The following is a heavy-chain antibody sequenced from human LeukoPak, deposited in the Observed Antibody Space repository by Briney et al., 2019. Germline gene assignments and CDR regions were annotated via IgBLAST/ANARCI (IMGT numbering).Heavy chain of an antibody. CDR3: AREGAVGATTIKAADY. CDR2: ISGSSSYT. Sequence: GGSQRLSCAASGFTFSDYYMSWIRQAPGKGLEWVSYISGSSSYTNYADSVKGRFTISRDNAKNSLYLQMNSLRAEDTAVYYCAREGAVGATTIKAADYWGQGTLVTVSS. CDR1: GFTFSDYY. D-gene: IGHD1-26*01. V-gene: IGHV3-11*06. J-gene: IGHJ4*02.